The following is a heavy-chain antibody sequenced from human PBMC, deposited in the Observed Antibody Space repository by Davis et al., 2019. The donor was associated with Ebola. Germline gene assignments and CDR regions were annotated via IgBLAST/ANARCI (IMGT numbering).Heavy chain of an antibody. V-gene: IGHV3-23*01. Sequence: GESLKISCAASGFAFSGYWMHWVRQSPGKGLEWVSAIDGGDGSTYYADSVKGRFTISRDNSKNTLYLQMNSLRADDTAVYYCAKDRRGYNSAADYWGQGTLVTVSS. CDR3: AKDRRGYNSAADY. D-gene: IGHD5-24*01. CDR2: IDGGDGST. J-gene: IGHJ4*02. CDR1: GFAFSGYW.